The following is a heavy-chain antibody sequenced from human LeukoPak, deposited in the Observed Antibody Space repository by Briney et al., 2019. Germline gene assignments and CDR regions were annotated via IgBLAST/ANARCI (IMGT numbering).Heavy chain of an antibody. V-gene: IGHV4-59*01. CDR3: ARAIVVPAAMRDYYYYYGMDV. J-gene: IGHJ6*02. D-gene: IGHD2-2*01. Sequence: SETLSLTCTVSGGSISSYYWTWIRQPPGKGLEWIGYIYNSGSTNYNPSLKSRVTISVDTSKNQFSLKLSSVTAADTAVYYCARAIVVPAAMRDYYYYYGMDVWGQGTTVTASS. CDR1: GGSISSYY. CDR2: IYNSGST.